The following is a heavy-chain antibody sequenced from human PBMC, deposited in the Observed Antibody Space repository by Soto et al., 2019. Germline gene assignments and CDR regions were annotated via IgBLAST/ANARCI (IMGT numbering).Heavy chain of an antibody. D-gene: IGHD3-22*01. CDR3: AKLPGYYDSRGYYQYFFDS. CDR1: GLIVNNNFA. V-gene: IGHV3-23*01. Sequence: GGSLRLSCEASGLIVNNNFAMSWVRQAPGKGLEWLAALSTSGASTYYADSLRGRFTISRDNSKNTVSLQMTSLRAEDTAVYYCAKLPGYYDSRGYYQYFFDSWGQGTLVTVSS. CDR2: LSTSGAST. J-gene: IGHJ4*02.